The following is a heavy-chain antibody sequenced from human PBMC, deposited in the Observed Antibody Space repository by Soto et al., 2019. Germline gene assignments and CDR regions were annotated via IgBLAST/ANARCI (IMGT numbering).Heavy chain of an antibody. V-gene: IGHV4-39*01. CDR3: ARWIQLWKYYFDY. D-gene: IGHD5-18*01. CDR1: GGSISSSSYY. J-gene: IGHJ4*02. Sequence: SETLSLTCTVSGGSISSSSYYWGWIRQPPGKGLEWIGSIYYSGSTYYNPSLKSRVTISVDTSKNQFSLKLSSVTAADTAVYYCARWIQLWKYYFDYWGQGTLVTVSS. CDR2: IYYSGST.